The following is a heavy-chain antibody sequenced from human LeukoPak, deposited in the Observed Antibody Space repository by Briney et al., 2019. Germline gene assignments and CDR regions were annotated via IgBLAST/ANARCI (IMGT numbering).Heavy chain of an antibody. CDR2: IFYSGST. V-gene: IGHV4-39*07. CDR1: GGSISSSSYY. CDR3: ARDRPSATVTRPI. J-gene: IGHJ4*02. D-gene: IGHD4-17*01. Sequence: SETLSLTCTVSGGSISSSSYYWGWIRQPPGKALEWIGNIFYSGSTYYSPSLKSRVTISLDTSRNQFSLKLNSVTAADTAVYYCARDRPSATVTRPIWGQGTLVTVSS.